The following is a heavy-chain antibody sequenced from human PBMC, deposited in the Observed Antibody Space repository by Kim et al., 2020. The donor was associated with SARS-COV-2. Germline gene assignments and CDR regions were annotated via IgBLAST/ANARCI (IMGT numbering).Heavy chain of an antibody. D-gene: IGHD6-19*01. CDR3: ARGGGWLIEH. J-gene: IGHJ1*01. CDR2: IKYDGSET. Sequence: GGSLRLSCAASGFTSTSGWMNWVRQTPGKGLEWVALIKYDGSETKYVDSVKGRFTISRDSAIMYLQMNSLRAEDTALYYCARGGGWLIEHWGRGTLVTVSS. CDR1: GFTSTSGW. V-gene: IGHV3-7*05.